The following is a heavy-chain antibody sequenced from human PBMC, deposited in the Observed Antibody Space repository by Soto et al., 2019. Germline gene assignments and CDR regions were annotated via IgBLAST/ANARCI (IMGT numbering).Heavy chain of an antibody. V-gene: IGHV3-23*01. Sequence: PGGSLRLSCAVSGFTFSSHAMSWVRQAPGKGLEWVSSISGGGGSTYYADSVKGRFTISRDNSKNTLFLQMDSLRAEDTAVYYCAKDLRVGATIPYYFDYWGQGTLVTVSS. J-gene: IGHJ4*02. CDR2: ISGGGGST. CDR1: GFTFSSHA. CDR3: AKDLRVGATIPYYFDY. D-gene: IGHD1-26*01.